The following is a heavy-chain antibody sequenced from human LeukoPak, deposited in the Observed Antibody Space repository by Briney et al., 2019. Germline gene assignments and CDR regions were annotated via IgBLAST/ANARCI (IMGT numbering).Heavy chain of an antibody. J-gene: IGHJ4*02. Sequence: GGSLRLSCAASGYTFSSYAMSWVGQAPGKGLEWVSAISGSGGSTYYADSVKGRFTISRDNSKNTLYLQMNSLRAEDTAVYYCAKPWIQLWNNFDYWGQGTLVTVSS. CDR3: AKPWIQLWNNFDY. CDR2: ISGSGGST. CDR1: GYTFSSYA. V-gene: IGHV3-23*01. D-gene: IGHD5-18*01.